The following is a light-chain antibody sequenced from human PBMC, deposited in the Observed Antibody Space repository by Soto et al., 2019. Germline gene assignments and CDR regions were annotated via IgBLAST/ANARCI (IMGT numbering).Light chain of an antibody. CDR1: QSVSSNY. J-gene: IGKJ1*01. V-gene: IGKV3-20*01. Sequence: EIVLTQSPGTLSLSPGERATLSCRASQSVSSNYLAWYQQKPGQAPRLLIYGASSRATGIPDRLSGSGSGTDFTLTITRLEPEDFAVYYCQHYGHPQWTFGPGTKVDIK. CDR2: GAS. CDR3: QHYGHPQWT.